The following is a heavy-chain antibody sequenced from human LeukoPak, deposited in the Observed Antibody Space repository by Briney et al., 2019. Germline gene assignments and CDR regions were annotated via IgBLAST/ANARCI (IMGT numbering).Heavy chain of an antibody. J-gene: IGHJ2*01. CDR1: GGSISSSSYY. V-gene: IGHV4-39*01. Sequence: PSETLSLTCTVSGGSISSSSYYWGWIRQPPGKGREWIASIYYSGSTYYNPSLKSRVTISVDTSKNQFSLKLSSVTAADTAVYYCARPVSYGDYRYWYFDLWGRGTLVTVSS. CDR3: ARPVSYGDYRYWYFDL. D-gene: IGHD4-17*01. CDR2: IYYSGST.